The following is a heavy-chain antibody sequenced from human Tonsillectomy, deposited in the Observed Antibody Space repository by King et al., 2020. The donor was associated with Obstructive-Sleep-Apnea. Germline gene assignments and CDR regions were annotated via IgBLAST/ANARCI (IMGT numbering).Heavy chain of an antibody. CDR3: AKPYYDFWSGYSETWFDS. J-gene: IGHJ5*01. V-gene: IGHV3-23*04. Sequence: VQLVESGGGLEQPGGSLRLSCAASGFTFNNYAMNWVRQAPGKGLEWVSSISVSGGATYYADSVKGRFTTSRDNSKNTLYLQMNSLRAEDTAVYYCAKPYYDFWSGYSETWFDSWGQGTLVTVSS. CDR2: ISVSGGAT. CDR1: GFTFNNYA. D-gene: IGHD3-3*01.